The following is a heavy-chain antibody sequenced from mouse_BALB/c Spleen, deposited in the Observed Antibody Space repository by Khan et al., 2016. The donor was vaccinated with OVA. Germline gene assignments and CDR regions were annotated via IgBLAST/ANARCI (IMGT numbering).Heavy chain of an antibody. CDR1: GFSLTDYG. Sequence: QVQLKVSGPGLVAPSQNLSITCTASGFSLTDYGVSWISQPPGKGLEWLGVMWGGGTTYYNTALKSRLSISKHNYKSKVFLKRNSLQTDDTAMYDCAEGVLSYYFALDYWGQGTSVTVSS. CDR3: AEGVLSYYFALDY. CDR2: MWGGGTT. V-gene: IGHV2-6-5*01. J-gene: IGHJ4*01.